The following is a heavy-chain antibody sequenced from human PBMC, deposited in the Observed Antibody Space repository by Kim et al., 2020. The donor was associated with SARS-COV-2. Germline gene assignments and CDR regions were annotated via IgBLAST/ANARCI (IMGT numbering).Heavy chain of an antibody. CDR3: AKDLGITMVRGENWFDP. Sequence: GGSLRLSCAASGFTFSSYAMSWVRQAPGKGLEWVSAISGSGGSTYYADSVKGRFTISRDNSKNTLYLQMNSLRAEDTAVYYCAKDLGITMVRGENWFDPWGQGTLVTVSS. V-gene: IGHV3-23*01. CDR1: GFTFSSYA. CDR2: ISGSGGST. J-gene: IGHJ5*02. D-gene: IGHD3-10*01.